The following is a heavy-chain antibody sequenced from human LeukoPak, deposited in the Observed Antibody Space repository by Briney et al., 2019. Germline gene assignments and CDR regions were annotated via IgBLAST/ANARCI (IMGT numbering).Heavy chain of an antibody. CDR2: IKQDGNEK. CDR1: GFTFSNYW. J-gene: IGHJ4*02. CDR3: ASLEMTTIFTYDY. Sequence: GGSLRLSCAASGFTFSNYWMNWVRQAPGKGLEWVANIKQDGNEKYYVDSVKGRFTISRDNARNSVSLQMDSLRAEDTVVYYCASLEMTTIFTYDYWGQGTLVTVSP. V-gene: IGHV3-7*01. D-gene: IGHD5-24*01.